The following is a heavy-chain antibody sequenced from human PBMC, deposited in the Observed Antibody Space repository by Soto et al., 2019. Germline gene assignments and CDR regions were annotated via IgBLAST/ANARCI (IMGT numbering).Heavy chain of an antibody. J-gene: IGHJ6*02. CDR3: AREPLTQIYRVGMDV. V-gene: IGHV1-2*04. CDR2: INPNSGCT. D-gene: IGHD3-3*01. CDR1: GYTFTGYC. Sequence: ASVKVSCKASGYTFTGYCMHWVRQAPGQGLEWMGWINPNSGCTNYAQKFQGWVTMTRDTSISTAYMELSRLRSDDTGVYYCAREPLTQIYRVGMDVWGQGTTVTVSS.